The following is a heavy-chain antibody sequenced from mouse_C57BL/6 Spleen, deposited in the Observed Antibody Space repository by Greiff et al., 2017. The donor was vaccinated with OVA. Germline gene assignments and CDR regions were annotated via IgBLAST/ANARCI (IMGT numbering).Heavy chain of an antibody. J-gene: IGHJ4*01. Sequence: EVKLVESEGGLVQPGRSMKLSCTASGFTFSDYYMAWVRQVPEKGLEWVANINYDGSSTYYLDSLKSRFIISRDNAKNILYLQMSSLKSEDTATYYCARAYGNYHYYAMDYWGQGTSVTVSS. CDR1: GFTFSDYY. V-gene: IGHV5-16*01. CDR3: ARAYGNYHYYAMDY. CDR2: INYDGSST. D-gene: IGHD2-1*01.